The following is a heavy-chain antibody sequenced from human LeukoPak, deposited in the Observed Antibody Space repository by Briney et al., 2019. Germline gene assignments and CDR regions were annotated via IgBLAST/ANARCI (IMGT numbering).Heavy chain of an antibody. CDR1: GFTFSDYY. CDR3: ARSFYDFLNGPYEEAFDM. D-gene: IGHD3-3*01. J-gene: IGHJ3*02. CDR2: ISSSATYT. V-gene: IGHV3-11*03. Sequence: GGSLRLSCAASGFTFSDYYMSWIRQAPGKGLEWVSYISSSATYTDYAESVKGRFTVSRDNAKNSLYLQMNSLRAEDTAVYYCARSFYDFLNGPYEEAFDMWGQGTMVTVSS.